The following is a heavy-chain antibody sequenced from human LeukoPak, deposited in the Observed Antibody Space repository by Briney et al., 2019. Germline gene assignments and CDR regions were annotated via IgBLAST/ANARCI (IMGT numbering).Heavy chain of an antibody. J-gene: IGHJ4*02. V-gene: IGHV3-30*18. CDR1: GFTFSSYG. CDR2: ISYDGSNK. CDR3: AKVDDISAVFDY. D-gene: IGHD3-9*01. Sequence: GRSLRLSCAASGFTFSSYGMHWVRQAPGKGLEWVAVISYDGSNKYYADSVKGRFTISRDNSKNTLYLHMNSLRAEDTAVYYCAKVDDISAVFDYWGQGTLVTVSS.